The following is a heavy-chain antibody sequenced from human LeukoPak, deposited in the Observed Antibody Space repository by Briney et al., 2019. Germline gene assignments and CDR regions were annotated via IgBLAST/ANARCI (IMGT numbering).Heavy chain of an antibody. J-gene: IGHJ3*02. CDR1: GGTFSSYA. CDR3: ARVATTYCSGGSCSWVI. V-gene: IGHV1-69*13. D-gene: IGHD2-15*01. Sequence: ASVKVSCKAPGGTFSSYAISWVRQAPGQGLEWMGGIIPIFGTANYAQKFQGRVTITADESTSTAYMELSSLRSEDTAVYYCARVATTYCSGGSCSWVIWGQGTMVTVSS. CDR2: IIPIFGTA.